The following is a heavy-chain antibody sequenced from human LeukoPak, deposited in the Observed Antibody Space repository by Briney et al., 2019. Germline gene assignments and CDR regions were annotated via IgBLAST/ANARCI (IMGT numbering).Heavy chain of an antibody. V-gene: IGHV5-51*01. CDR2: IYPSNSDT. CDR3: ARHPRIPRERRHYYYYMDV. CDR1: GYSFTSYW. D-gene: IGHD1-1*01. Sequence: GESLKISCKASGYSFTSYWIGWVRQMPGKGLEWMGIIYPSNSDTLYNPSFQGQVTISVDKSISTAYLQWSSLQASDTAMYYCARHPRIPRERRHYYYYMDVWGKGTTVTVSS. J-gene: IGHJ6*03.